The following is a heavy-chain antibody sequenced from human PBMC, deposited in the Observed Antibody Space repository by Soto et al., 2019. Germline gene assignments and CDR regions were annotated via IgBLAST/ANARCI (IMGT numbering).Heavy chain of an antibody. D-gene: IGHD6-13*01. J-gene: IGHJ4*02. CDR3: AFIAAAGADFDD. CDR1: GYTFTSYG. CDR2: IRAYNGNT. Sequence: QVQLVQSGAEVKKPGASVKVSCKASGYTFTSYGISWVRQAPGQGLEWMGWIRAYNGNTNYAQKLKGRVTMTTDTTTSTAYMALRSLRSDDTAVYCCAFIAAAGADFDDGGQGTLVTVSS. V-gene: IGHV1-18*04.